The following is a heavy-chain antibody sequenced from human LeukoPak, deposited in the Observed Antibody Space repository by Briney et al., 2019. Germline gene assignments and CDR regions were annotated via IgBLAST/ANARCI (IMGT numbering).Heavy chain of an antibody. CDR3: ATRRVALAPYYYYYMDV. CDR1: GGSISSYY. D-gene: IGHD1/OR15-1a*01. CDR2: INHSGST. J-gene: IGHJ6*03. V-gene: IGHV4-59*12. Sequence: SETLSLTCTVSGGSISSYYWSWIRQPPGKGLEWIGEINHSGSTNYNPSLKSRVTISVDTSKNQFSLKLSSVTAADTAVYYCATRRVALAPYYYYYMDVWGKGTTVTVSS.